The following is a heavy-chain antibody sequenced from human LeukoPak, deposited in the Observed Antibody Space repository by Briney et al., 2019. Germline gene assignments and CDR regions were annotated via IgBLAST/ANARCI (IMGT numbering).Heavy chain of an antibody. Sequence: GGSLRLSCAASGFSSSTYWVSWVRQAPGKGLEWVANIKEDGSETYYVDSLRGRFTISRDNVKNSLYLQINRLRVEDTALYYCGRDSFETDIDYWGQGTLVTVSS. CDR3: GRDSFETDIDY. D-gene: IGHD1-1*01. CDR1: GFSSSTYW. V-gene: IGHV3-7*01. CDR2: IKEDGSET. J-gene: IGHJ4*02.